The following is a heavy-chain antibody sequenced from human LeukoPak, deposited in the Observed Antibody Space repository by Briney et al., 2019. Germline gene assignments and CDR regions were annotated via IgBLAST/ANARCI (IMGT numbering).Heavy chain of an antibody. J-gene: IGHJ4*02. V-gene: IGHV4-59*08. CDR1: GGSVSSYY. D-gene: IGHD1-14*01. CDR3: ARHGTISSESYFDY. Sequence: SETLSLTCSVSGGSVSSYYWSWIRQSPGTGLEWIGYIHNSGRTNYNPSLKSRVTGFVDTSKNQVSLRLSSVTAADTAVYYCARHGTISSESYFDYWGQGALVTVSS. CDR2: IHNSGRT.